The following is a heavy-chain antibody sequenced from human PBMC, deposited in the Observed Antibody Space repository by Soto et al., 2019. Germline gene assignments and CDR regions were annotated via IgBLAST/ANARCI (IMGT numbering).Heavy chain of an antibody. CDR1: GESFNGYY. CDR2: IHPRGSN. Sequence: QVQLQQWGAGLLKPSETLSLTCAVYGESFNGYYCSWTRQSPGKGLEWIGEIHPRGSNYYNPSLRTGVLMSLHTSKTQYSLNLSYVPAADTPKFYFSIGRDPYKGGRPGGQEPLVTSPS. CDR3: SIGRDPYKGGRP. D-gene: IGHD1-1*01. J-gene: IGHJ5*02. V-gene: IGHV4-34*02.